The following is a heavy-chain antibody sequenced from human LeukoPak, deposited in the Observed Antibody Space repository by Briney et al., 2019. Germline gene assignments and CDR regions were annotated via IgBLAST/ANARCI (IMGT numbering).Heavy chain of an antibody. Sequence: SETLSLTCTVSGGSISSHYWSWIRQPPGKGLEWIGYIYYSGSTNYNPSLKSRVTISVDTSKNQFSLKLSSVTAADTAVYYCARQYYDILTGYRHFDYWGQGTLVTVSS. J-gene: IGHJ4*02. D-gene: IGHD3-9*01. V-gene: IGHV4-59*08. CDR3: ARQYYDILTGYRHFDY. CDR2: IYYSGST. CDR1: GGSISSHY.